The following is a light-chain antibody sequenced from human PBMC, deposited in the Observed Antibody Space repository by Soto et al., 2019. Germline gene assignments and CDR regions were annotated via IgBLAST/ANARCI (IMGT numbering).Light chain of an antibody. J-gene: IGKJ5*01. CDR2: GAS. CDR3: QQYDNSPIT. CDR1: ESLSSAY. V-gene: IGKV3-20*01. Sequence: EIVLTQSPGTLSLSPGERAPLSSRASESLSSAYLAWYQQKPGQAPRILLYGASTRATGIPDRFSGSGSGTECTLTISRLEPEDVAVYYCQQYDNSPITLGQGTRLEIK.